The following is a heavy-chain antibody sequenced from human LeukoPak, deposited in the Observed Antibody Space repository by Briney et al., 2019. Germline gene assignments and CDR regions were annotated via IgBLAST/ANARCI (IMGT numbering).Heavy chain of an antibody. V-gene: IGHV4-4*07. J-gene: IGHJ5*02. CDR1: GGSISSYY. D-gene: IGHD3-10*01. CDR3: ARDSTRRGWFDP. CDR2: IYPSGST. Sequence: KPSETLSLTCTVSGGSISSYYWSWIRQPAGKGLEWIGRIYPSGSTDYNPSLRSRVTVSVDTSENHFSLKLTSVTAADTAVYYCARDSTRRGWFDPWGQGALVTVSS.